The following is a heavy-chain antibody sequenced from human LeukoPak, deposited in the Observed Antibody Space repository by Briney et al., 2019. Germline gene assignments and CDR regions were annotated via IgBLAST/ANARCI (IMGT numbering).Heavy chain of an antibody. CDR2: ISSSSSYK. Sequence: PGGSLRLSCAASGFTFSSYNMNWVRQAPGKGLEWVSSISSSSSYKYYADSVKGRFTISRDNAKNSLYLQMNSLRAEDTAVYYCASASRSGYDDHWGQGALVTVST. J-gene: IGHJ4*02. CDR3: ASASRSGYDDH. CDR1: GFTFSSYN. D-gene: IGHD3-3*01. V-gene: IGHV3-21*01.